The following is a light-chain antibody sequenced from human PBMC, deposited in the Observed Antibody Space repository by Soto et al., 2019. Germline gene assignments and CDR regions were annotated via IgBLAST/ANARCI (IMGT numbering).Light chain of an antibody. J-gene: IGKJ3*01. V-gene: IGKV1-27*01. CDR3: QRYHSALLT. CDR2: AAS. Sequence: DIQMTQSPSSLSASVGDRVTMTCRASQDIRNYVAWYQRKPGEVPKLLIYAASTLQSGVPARLSGGGFGTDITLTICRLRAEDVATYYCQRYHSALLTFGPGNKVYLK. CDR1: QDIRNY.